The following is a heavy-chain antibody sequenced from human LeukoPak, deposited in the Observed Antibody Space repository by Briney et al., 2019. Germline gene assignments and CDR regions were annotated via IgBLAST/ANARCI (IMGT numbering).Heavy chain of an antibody. J-gene: IGHJ5*01. D-gene: IGHD6-6*01. CDR2: ISGAGTFI. CDR3: TGSSIAALAVDS. CDR1: GFTFSSYA. V-gene: IGHV3-21*01. Sequence: GSLRLSCAASGFTFSSYAMNWVRQAPGAGLEWVSSISGAGTFIYYADPVKGRFTISRDNANSLFLQMNSLRAEDTAVYYCTGSSIAALAVDSWGQGTLVTVSS.